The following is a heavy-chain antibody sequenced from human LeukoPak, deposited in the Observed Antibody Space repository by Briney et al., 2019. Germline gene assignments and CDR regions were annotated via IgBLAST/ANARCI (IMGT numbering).Heavy chain of an antibody. CDR2: ISGGGRTT. Sequence: GGSLRLSCAASGFTFSNHAMSWVRQAPGRGLQWVAVISGGGRTTEYEDFVKGRFTISRDNSKNTLSLQMNSLTVEDTAIYFCAKNVVVKRYIDFWGQGTLVTVSS. CDR3: AKNVVVKRYIDF. D-gene: IGHD2-15*01. J-gene: IGHJ4*02. V-gene: IGHV3-23*01. CDR1: GFTFSNHA.